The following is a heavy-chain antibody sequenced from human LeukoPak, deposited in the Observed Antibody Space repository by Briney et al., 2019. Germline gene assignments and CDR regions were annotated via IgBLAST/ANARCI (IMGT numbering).Heavy chain of an antibody. Sequence: ASVKVSCKPSGYTFTSYGISWVRQAPRQGLEWMGWISAYNGNTNYAQKVQGRVTMTTDTSTSTAYMELRSLRSDDTAVYYCASLSGIAAAGQSFDYWGQGTLVTVSS. CDR2: ISAYNGNT. CDR1: GYTFTSYG. CDR3: ASLSGIAAAGQSFDY. V-gene: IGHV1-18*01. D-gene: IGHD6-13*01. J-gene: IGHJ4*02.